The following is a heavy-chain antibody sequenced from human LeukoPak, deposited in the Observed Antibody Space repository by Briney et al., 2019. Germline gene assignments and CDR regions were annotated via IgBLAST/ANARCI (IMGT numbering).Heavy chain of an antibody. Sequence: PSQTLSLTCTVSGGSISSGDYYWSWIRQPPGKGLEWIVYIYYSGSTYYNPSLKSRVTISVDTSKNQFSLKLSSVTAADTAVYYCARVPRGAMVPFFDYWGQGTLVTVSS. CDR2: IYYSGST. CDR3: ARVPRGAMVPFFDY. D-gene: IGHD5-18*01. V-gene: IGHV4-30-4*01. CDR1: GGSISSGDYY. J-gene: IGHJ4*02.